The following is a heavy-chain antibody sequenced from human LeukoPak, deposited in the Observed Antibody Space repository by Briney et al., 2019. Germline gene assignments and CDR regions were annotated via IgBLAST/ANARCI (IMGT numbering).Heavy chain of an antibody. J-gene: IGHJ4*03. CDR3: ARHRLGESSFDY. V-gene: IGHV1-69*02. CDR1: GATFTSYT. CDR2: IIPILGIA. D-gene: IGHD3-16*01. Sequence: GSSATVSCKASGATFTSYTISWVRQAPGQGLEWMGRIIPILGIANYAQKFQGRVTITADKSTSTAYMELRSVRSADTAVYSCARHRLGESSFDYWGQGTLVTVSS.